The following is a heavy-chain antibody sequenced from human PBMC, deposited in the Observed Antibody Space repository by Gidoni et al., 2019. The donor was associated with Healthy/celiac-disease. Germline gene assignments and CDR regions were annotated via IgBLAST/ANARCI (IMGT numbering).Heavy chain of an antibody. D-gene: IGHD3-3*01. CDR3: ARRSYYDFWSGYWGFDY. CDR2: IDPSDSYT. V-gene: IGHV5-10-1*01. Sequence: EVQLVQSGAEVKKPGESLRISGKGSGYSVTSYWISWVRQMPGKGLEWMGRIDPSDSYTNYSPSFQGHVTISADKSISTAYLQWSSLKASDTAMYYCARRSYYDFWSGYWGFDYWGQGTLVTVSS. CDR1: GYSVTSYW. J-gene: IGHJ4*02.